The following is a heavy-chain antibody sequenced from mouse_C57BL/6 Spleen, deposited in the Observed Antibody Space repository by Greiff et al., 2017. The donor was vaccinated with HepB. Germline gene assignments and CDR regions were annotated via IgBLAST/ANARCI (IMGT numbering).Heavy chain of an antibody. Sequence: QVQLKESGAELVKPGASVKLSCKASGYTFTSYWMHWVKQRPGRGLEWIGRIDPNSGGTKYNEKFKSKATLTVDKPSSTAYMQLSSLTSEDSAVYYCAGTLYYDYDVGFAYWGQGTLVTVSA. V-gene: IGHV1-72*01. CDR2: IDPNSGGT. CDR1: GYTFTSYW. J-gene: IGHJ3*01. D-gene: IGHD2-4*01. CDR3: AGTLYYDYDVGFAY.